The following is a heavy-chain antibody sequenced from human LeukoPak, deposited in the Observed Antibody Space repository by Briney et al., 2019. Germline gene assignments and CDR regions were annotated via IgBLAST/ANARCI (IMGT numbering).Heavy chain of an antibody. D-gene: IGHD6-13*01. J-gene: IGHJ4*02. Sequence: GGSLRLSCAASGFTFSSYEMNWVRQAPGKGLEWVSYISSSGSTIYYADSVKGRFTISRDNAKNSLYLQMNSLRAEDTAVYYCAISSWYFFDYWGQGTLVTVSS. CDR3: AISSWYFFDY. CDR2: ISSSGSTI. V-gene: IGHV3-48*03. CDR1: GFTFSSYE.